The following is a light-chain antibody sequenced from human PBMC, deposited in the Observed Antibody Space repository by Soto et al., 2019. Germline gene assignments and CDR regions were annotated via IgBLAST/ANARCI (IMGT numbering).Light chain of an antibody. CDR1: SSDVGPYDY. Sequence: QSALTQPASVSGSPGQSIAISCTGTSSDVGPYDYVSWYQQHPDKAPKLMIYEVSNRPSGVSDRFSGSKSVNTATLTISGLQAEDEADYYCASYTTTSTRVFGTGTKVTVL. CDR3: ASYTTTSTRV. CDR2: EVS. V-gene: IGLV2-14*03. J-gene: IGLJ1*01.